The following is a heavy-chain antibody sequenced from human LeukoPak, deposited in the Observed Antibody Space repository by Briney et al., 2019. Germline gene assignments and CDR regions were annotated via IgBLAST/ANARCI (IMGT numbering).Heavy chain of an antibody. CDR3: ARDVRIAARPLWFDP. J-gene: IGHJ5*02. D-gene: IGHD6-6*01. CDR2: ISSSSSYI. Sequence: GGSLRLSCAASGFTFSSYSMNWVRQAPGKGLEWVSSISSSSSYIYYADSVKGRFTISRDNAKNSLYLRMNSLRAEDTAVYYCARDVRIAARPLWFDPWGQGTLVTVSS. V-gene: IGHV3-21*01. CDR1: GFTFSSYS.